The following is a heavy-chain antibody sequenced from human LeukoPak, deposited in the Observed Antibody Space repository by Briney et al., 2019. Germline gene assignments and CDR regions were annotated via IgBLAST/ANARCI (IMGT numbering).Heavy chain of an antibody. CDR3: AKDEGYYYDSSAFFDY. Sequence: GGSLRLSCAASGFTFSDYAMIWVRQAPGKGLEWVSAISGGGGSTYYPDSVKGRFTISRDNSKNTLYLQMNSLRAEDTAVYYCAKDEGYYYDSSAFFDYWGQGALVTVSS. D-gene: IGHD3-22*01. J-gene: IGHJ4*02. CDR1: GFTFSDYA. V-gene: IGHV3-23*01. CDR2: ISGGGGST.